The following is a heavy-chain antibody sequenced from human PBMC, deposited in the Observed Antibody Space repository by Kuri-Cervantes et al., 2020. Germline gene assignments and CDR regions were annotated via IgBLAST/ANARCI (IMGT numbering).Heavy chain of an antibody. CDR3: ASPLPYSSGWYFDAFDI. CDR1: GFTFSSYG. Sequence: GGSLRLSCAASGFTFSSYGMHWVRQAPGKGLEWVAVISYDGSNKYYADSVKGRFTISRDNSKNTLYLQMNSLRAEDTAVYYCASPLPYSSGWYFDAFDIWGQGTMVTVSS. CDR2: ISYDGSNK. V-gene: IGHV3-30*03. D-gene: IGHD6-19*01. J-gene: IGHJ3*02.